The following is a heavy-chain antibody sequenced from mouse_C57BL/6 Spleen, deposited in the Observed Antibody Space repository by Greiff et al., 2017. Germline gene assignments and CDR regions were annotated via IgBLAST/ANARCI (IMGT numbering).Heavy chain of an antibody. CDR2: INPNNGGT. J-gene: IGHJ2*01. CDR3: ARNDSDY. Sequence: VQLQQSGPELVKPGASVKISCKASGYTFTDYYMNRVKQSHGKSLEWIGDINPNNGGTSYNQKFKGKATLTVDKSSSTAYMELRSLTSEDSAVYYCARNDSDYWGQGTTLTVSS. D-gene: IGHD2-4*01. V-gene: IGHV1-26*01. CDR1: GYTFTDYY.